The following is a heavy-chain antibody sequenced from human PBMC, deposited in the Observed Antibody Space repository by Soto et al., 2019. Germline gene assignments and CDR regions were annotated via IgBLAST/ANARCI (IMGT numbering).Heavy chain of an antibody. CDR2: INPNSGGT. CDR3: ARVAAAGYNWFDP. J-gene: IGHJ5*02. CDR1: GYTFTGYY. V-gene: IGHV1-2*04. D-gene: IGHD6-13*01. Sequence: ASVKVSCKASGYTFTGYYRHWVRQAPGQGLEWMGWINPNSGGTNYAQKFQGWVTMTRDTSISTAYMELSRLRSDDTAVYYCARVAAAGYNWFDPWGQGTLVTVSS.